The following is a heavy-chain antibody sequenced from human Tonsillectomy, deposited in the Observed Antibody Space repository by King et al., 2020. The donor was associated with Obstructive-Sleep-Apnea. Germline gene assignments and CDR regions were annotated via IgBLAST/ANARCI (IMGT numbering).Heavy chain of an antibody. CDR2: ISYDGSNK. J-gene: IGHJ6*02. D-gene: IGHD3-22*01. V-gene: IGHV3-30-3*01. CDR1: GFTFSSYA. Sequence: VQLVESGGGVVQPGRSLRLSCAASGFTFSSYAMHWVRQAPGKGLEGVAVISYDGSNKYYADSVKGRFTISRDNSKNTLYLQMNSLRAEDTAVYYCARDWVTTKHYYDSSGRRGYYYGMDVWGQGTTVTVSS. CDR3: ARDWVTTKHYYDSSGRRGYYYGMDV.